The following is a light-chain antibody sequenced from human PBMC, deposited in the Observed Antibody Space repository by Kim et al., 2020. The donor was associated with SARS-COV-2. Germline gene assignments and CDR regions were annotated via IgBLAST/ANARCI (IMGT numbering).Light chain of an antibody. J-gene: IGLJ2*01. CDR1: RGSIDDNY. CDR2: EDD. V-gene: IGLV6-57*03. Sequence: GKTVTISCNRSRGSIDDNYVQWYQQRPGGVPTTVIYEDDQRPSGVPDRFSCSIDKSSNSASLTISGLKPEDEADYYCQSYNRSIVVFGGGTKLTVL. CDR3: QSYNRSIVV.